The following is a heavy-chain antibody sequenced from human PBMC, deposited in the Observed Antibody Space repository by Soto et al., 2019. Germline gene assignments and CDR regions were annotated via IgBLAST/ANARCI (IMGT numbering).Heavy chain of an antibody. CDR3: AKDPTVTRKINWFDP. CDR1: GFTFSSYA. J-gene: IGHJ5*02. D-gene: IGHD4-17*01. CDR2: ISGSGGST. Sequence: PGGSLRLSCAASGFTFSSYAMSWVRQAPGKGLEWVSAISGSGGSTYYADSVKGRFTISRDNSKNTLYLQMNSLRAEDTAVYYCAKDPTVTRKINWFDPWGQGTLVTVSS. V-gene: IGHV3-23*01.